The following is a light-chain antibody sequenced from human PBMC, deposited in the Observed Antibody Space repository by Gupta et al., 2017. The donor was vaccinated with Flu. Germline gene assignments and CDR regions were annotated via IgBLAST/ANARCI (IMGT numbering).Light chain of an antibody. CDR2: SNN. CDR3: AAWDDSLNGPNWV. CDR1: SSNIGSNT. Sequence: QSVLTQPASASGTPGHRVSISCSGSSSNIGSNTVNWYQQLPGTAPKLLIYSNNQRPSGVPDRFSGSKSGTSASLAISGLQSEDEADYYWAAWDDSLNGPNWVFGGGTKLTVL. V-gene: IGLV1-44*01. J-gene: IGLJ3*02.